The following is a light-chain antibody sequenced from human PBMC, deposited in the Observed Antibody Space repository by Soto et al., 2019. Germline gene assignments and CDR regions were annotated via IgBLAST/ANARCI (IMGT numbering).Light chain of an antibody. J-gene: IGKJ1*01. CDR1: QSVSSN. Sequence: EIVMTQSPATLSVSPGERATLSCRASQSVSSNLAWYQQKPGQAPRLLISGASTGATGIPARFSGSGSGTEFTLTISSLQSEDFATYYCQQYYSYPRTFGQGTKVDIK. V-gene: IGKV3-15*01. CDR3: QQYYSYPRT. CDR2: GAS.